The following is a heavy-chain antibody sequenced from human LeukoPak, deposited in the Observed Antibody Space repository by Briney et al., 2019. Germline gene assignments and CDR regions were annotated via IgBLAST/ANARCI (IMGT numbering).Heavy chain of an antibody. Sequence: SETLSLTCTVSGGSISGYYWSWIRQPPGKGLEWIGFIYYSGSTNYNPSLNSRVTISVDTSKNQFSLKLSSVTAADTAVYYCARLTELQFFDYWGQGTLVTVSS. J-gene: IGHJ4*02. CDR1: GGSISGYY. CDR2: IYYSGST. D-gene: IGHD1-7*01. CDR3: ARLTELQFFDY. V-gene: IGHV4-59*12.